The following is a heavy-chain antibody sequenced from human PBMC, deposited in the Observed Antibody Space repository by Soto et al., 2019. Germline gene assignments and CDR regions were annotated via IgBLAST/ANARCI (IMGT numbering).Heavy chain of an antibody. D-gene: IGHD3-22*01. CDR1: GYTFTSYG. V-gene: IGHV1-18*01. Sequence: ASVKVSCKASGYTFTSYGISWVRQAPGQGLEWMGWISAYNGNTNYAQKLQGRVTMTTDTSTSTAYMELRSLRSDDTAVYYCARDREYYYDSSGYYPKRPYYYYGMDVWGQGTTVTVSS. J-gene: IGHJ6*02. CDR3: ARDREYYYDSSGYYPKRPYYYYGMDV. CDR2: ISAYNGNT.